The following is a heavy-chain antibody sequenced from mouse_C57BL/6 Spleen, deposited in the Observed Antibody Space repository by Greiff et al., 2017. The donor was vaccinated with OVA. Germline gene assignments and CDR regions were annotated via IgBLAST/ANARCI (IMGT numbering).Heavy chain of an antibody. V-gene: IGHV6-6*01. Sequence: EVHLVESGGGLVQPGGSMKLSCAASGFTFSDAWMDWVRQSPEKGLEWVAEIRNKANHHATYYAESVKGRFTISRDDSKSSVYLQMNSLRAEDTGIYYCTSLYGYEKVWGTGTTVTVSS. D-gene: IGHD2-2*01. CDR3: TSLYGYEKV. J-gene: IGHJ1*03. CDR2: IRNKANHHAT. CDR1: GFTFSDAW.